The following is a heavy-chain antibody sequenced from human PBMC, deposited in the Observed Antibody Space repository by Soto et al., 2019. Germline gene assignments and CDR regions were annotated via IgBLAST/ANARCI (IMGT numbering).Heavy chain of an antibody. D-gene: IGHD2-21*02. V-gene: IGHV1-69*12. CDR1: GGTFSSYA. Sequence: QVQLVQSGAEVKKPGSSVKVSCKASGGTFSSYAISWVRQAPGQGLEWMGGIIPIFGTAYYAQKFQGRVTITADETTRTGYMELSSLRPEDTGVYYCARDYCGGDCYSVRYFDYWCQGTLVTVSS. CDR3: ARDYCGGDCYSVRYFDY. CDR2: IIPIFGTA. J-gene: IGHJ4*02.